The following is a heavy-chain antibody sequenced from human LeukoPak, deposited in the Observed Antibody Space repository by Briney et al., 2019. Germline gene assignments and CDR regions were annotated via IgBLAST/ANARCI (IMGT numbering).Heavy chain of an antibody. CDR2: IRSKAYGGTT. V-gene: IGHV3-49*03. D-gene: IGHD3-3*01. CDR1: GFTFSSYA. CDR3: TVRNGYYGLYWFDP. Sequence: PGGSLRLSCAASGFTFSSYAMSWFRQAPGKGLEWVGFIRSKAYGGTTEYAASVKGRFTISRDDSKSIAYLQMNSLKTEDTAVYYCTVRNGYYGLYWFDPWGQGTLVTVSS. J-gene: IGHJ5*02.